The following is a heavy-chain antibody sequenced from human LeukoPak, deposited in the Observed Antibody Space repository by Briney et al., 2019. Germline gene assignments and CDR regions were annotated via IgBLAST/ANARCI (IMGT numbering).Heavy chain of an antibody. J-gene: IGHJ3*02. CDR2: ISYDGSNK. V-gene: IGHV3-30*18. Sequence: GGSLRLSCAASGFTFSSYGMHWVRQAPGKGLEWVAVISYDGSNKYYADSVKGRFTISRDNSKNTLYLQMNSLRAEDTAVYYCAKALTMIVVDLLDAFDIWGQGTMVTVSS. D-gene: IGHD3-22*01. CDR3: AKALTMIVVDLLDAFDI. CDR1: GFTFSSYG.